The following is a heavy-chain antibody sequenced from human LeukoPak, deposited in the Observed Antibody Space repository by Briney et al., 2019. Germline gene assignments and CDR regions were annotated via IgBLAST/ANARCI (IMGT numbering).Heavy chain of an antibody. CDR3: AKDGSVREPGVGDYDY. J-gene: IGHJ4*02. CDR2: IPKEGSNK. Sequence: GRSLTLSCPAAGFILSRYGTDWVGPAAGRGVEWVGVIPKEGSNKYYADSVKVQFTISRDTSTNTHYVHMKSLRVKDTAVDYCAKDGSVREPGVGDYDYWGQGTLVTVSS. V-gene: IGHV3-30*18. D-gene: IGHD3-3*01. CDR1: GFILSRYG.